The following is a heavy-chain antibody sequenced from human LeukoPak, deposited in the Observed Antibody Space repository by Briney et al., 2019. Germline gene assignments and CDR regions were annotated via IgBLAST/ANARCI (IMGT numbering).Heavy chain of an antibody. CDR2: IYHSART. J-gene: IGHJ4*02. CDR3: ASRSGWYYYYFDY. D-gene: IGHD6-19*01. V-gene: IGHV4-38-2*02. CDR1: GYSISSGYY. Sequence: SSETLSLTCTVSGYSISSGYYWGWIRQPPGKGLEWIGSIYHSARTYYNPSLKSRVTISLDTSKNQFSLKLSSVTAADTAVYYCASRSGWYYYYFDYWGQGTLVTVSS.